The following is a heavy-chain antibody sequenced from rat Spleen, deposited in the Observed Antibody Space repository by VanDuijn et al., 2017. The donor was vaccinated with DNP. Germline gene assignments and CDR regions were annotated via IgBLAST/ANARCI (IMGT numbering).Heavy chain of an antibody. V-gene: IGHV5-22*01. CDR1: GFTFSDYY. CDR3: AGDTNYGYDYFVY. CDR2: ISYDGSSI. J-gene: IGHJ2*01. Sequence: EVQLVESGGGLVQPGRSLKLSCATSGFTFSDYYMAWVRQAPKKGLEWVASISYDGSSIYYGDSVKGRFTISRDNAEGTLDLQMNILGSEETATDYCAGDTNYGYDYFVYWGQGVMVTVSS. D-gene: IGHD1-9*01.